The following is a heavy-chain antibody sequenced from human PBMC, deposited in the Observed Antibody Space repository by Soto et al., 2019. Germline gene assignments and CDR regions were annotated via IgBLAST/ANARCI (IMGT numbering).Heavy chain of an antibody. Sequence: QVQLQQWGAGLLKPSETLSLTCGVYGGSFSGYYWSWIRQPPGKGLEWIGETSHNGSTNYNPSLTCRVTIIEANSMIHSSLVLTPATPPPTAALFCARRRGRTTGSYPMYWGQGPQVAVSS. CDR3: ARRRGRTTGSYPMY. V-gene: IGHV4-34*01. CDR1: GGSFSGYY. D-gene: IGHD6-19*01. J-gene: IGHJ4*02. CDR2: TSHNGST.